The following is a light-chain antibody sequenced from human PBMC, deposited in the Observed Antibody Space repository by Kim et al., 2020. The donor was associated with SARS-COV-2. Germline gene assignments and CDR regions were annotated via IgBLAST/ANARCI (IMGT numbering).Light chain of an antibody. CDR3: QVWDRSGDHVV. CDR1: NIGTNR. J-gene: IGLJ3*02. Sequence: APRNQARLTCGENNIGTNRVHWYQQGPSQAPVLVIYYDNDRPSGSPERFSGSNSGNTAALTISSVEAGDEADYYCQVWDRSGDHVVFGGGTQLTVL. V-gene: IGLV3-21*04. CDR2: YDN.